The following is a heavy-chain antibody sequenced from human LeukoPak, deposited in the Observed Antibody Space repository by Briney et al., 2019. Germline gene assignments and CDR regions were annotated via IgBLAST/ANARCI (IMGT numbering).Heavy chain of an antibody. V-gene: IGHV3-30-3*01. D-gene: IGHD2-2*01. CDR2: ISYDGSNK. Sequence: GGSLRLSCAASGFTFGSYAMHWVRQAPGKGLEWVAVISYDGSNKYYADSVKGRFTISRDNSKNTLYLQMNSLRAEDTAVYYCARQQNFVVVPAAGWFDPWGQGTLVTVSS. CDR1: GFTFGSYA. CDR3: ARQQNFVVVPAAGWFDP. J-gene: IGHJ5*02.